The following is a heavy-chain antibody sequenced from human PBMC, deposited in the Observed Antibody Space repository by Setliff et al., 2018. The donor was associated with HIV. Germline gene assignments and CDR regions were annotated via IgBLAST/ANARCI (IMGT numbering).Heavy chain of an antibody. CDR1: GGSFSDYY. Sequence: PSETLSLTCAVYGGSFSDYYWSWIRQSPGRGLEWIGEINHGGSTIYNPSLKSRVTISIDTSKNQFSLKVTSVTAADAAVYYCARVDPYTSPRGFDSWGQGTLVTVSS. D-gene: IGHD6-19*01. J-gene: IGHJ4*02. CDR3: ARVDPYTSPRGFDS. CDR2: INHGGST. V-gene: IGHV4-34*01.